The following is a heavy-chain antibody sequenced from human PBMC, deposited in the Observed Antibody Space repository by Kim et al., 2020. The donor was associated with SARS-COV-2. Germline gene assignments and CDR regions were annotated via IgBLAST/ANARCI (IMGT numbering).Heavy chain of an antibody. CDR2: IKQDGSEK. V-gene: IGHV3-7*03. Sequence: GGSLRLSCAASGFTFSSYWMSWVRQAPGKGLEWVANIKQDGSEKYYVDSVKGRFTISRDNAKNSLYLQMNSLRAEDTAVYYCARGGGGIAVAGTRYYYGMDVGGQGTTVTVSS. D-gene: IGHD6-19*01. CDR1: GFTFSSYW. J-gene: IGHJ6*02. CDR3: ARGGGGIAVAGTRYYYGMDV.